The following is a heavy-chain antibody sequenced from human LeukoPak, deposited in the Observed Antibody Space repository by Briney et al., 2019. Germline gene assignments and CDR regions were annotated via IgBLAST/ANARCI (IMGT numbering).Heavy chain of an antibody. D-gene: IGHD6-13*01. J-gene: IGHJ5*02. CDR1: GFTFSSYW. CDR2: INTDGSST. Sequence: GGSLRLSCAASGFTFSSYWMHWVRQAPGKGLVWVSCINTDGSSTSYADSVKGRFTISRDNAKNMLYLQMNSLRAEDTAVYYCARESGIAAALDLWGQGTLVTVSS. V-gene: IGHV3-74*01. CDR3: ARESGIAAALDL.